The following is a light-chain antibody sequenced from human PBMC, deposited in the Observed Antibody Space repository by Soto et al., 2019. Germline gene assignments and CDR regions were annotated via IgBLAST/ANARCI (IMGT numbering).Light chain of an antibody. CDR1: QSVSSN. CDR3: QQYKNWPQT. Sequence: EIVMTQSPATLSVSPGERATLSCRASQSVSSNLAWYQQKPGQAPRLLIYGASTRATGIPARFSGSGSGTEFTLTISSLQSEDFAVYYCQQYKNWPQTFGQGTQVDI. V-gene: IGKV3-15*01. CDR2: GAS. J-gene: IGKJ1*01.